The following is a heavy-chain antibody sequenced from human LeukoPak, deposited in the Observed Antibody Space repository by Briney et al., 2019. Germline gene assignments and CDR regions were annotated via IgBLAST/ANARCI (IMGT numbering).Heavy chain of an antibody. CDR1: GFTLSDYY. CDR2: SSSSGTTI. Sequence: GGSLRLSCAASGFTLSDYYVSWIRQAPGKGLEWVSYSSSSGTTIYYADSVKGRFAISRDNAKNSLYLQMNSLRAEDTAVYYCARRRDFIDYWGQGTLVTVSS. D-gene: IGHD3/OR15-3a*01. J-gene: IGHJ4*02. CDR3: ARRRDFIDY. V-gene: IGHV3-11*01.